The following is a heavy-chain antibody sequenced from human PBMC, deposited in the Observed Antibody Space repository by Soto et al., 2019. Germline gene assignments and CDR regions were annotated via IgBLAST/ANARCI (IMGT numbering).Heavy chain of an antibody. V-gene: IGHV4-30-4*01. CDR2: IYYSGST. Sequence: QVQLQESGPGLVKPSQTLSLTCTVSGGSISSGDYYWSWIRQPPGKGLEWIGYIYYSGSTYYNPSLKSRVTISVDTSKNQFSLNLSSVTAADTAVYFCARVVGFGATTIDYWCQGTLVTVSS. J-gene: IGHJ4*02. D-gene: IGHD3-10*01. CDR3: ARVVGFGATTIDY. CDR1: GGSISSGDYY.